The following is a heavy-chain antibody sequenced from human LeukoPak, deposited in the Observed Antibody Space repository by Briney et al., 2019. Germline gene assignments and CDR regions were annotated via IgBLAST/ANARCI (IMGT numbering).Heavy chain of an antibody. Sequence: PGGSLRLSCAASGFTFSNAWLNWVRQAPGKGLEWVGHIKSKTDGGTTDYAAPVKGRFTISRDDSKNTLFLQMNSLKTEDTAVYYCTLPWGSGSYYDYWGRGTLVTVSS. V-gene: IGHV3-15*01. CDR3: TLPWGSGSYYDY. CDR2: IKSKTDGGTT. CDR1: GFTFSNAW. J-gene: IGHJ4*02. D-gene: IGHD3-10*01.